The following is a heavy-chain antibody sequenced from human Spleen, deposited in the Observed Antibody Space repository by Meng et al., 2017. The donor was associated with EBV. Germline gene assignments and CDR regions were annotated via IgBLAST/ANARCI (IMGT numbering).Heavy chain of an antibody. CDR2: ISYDGSKK. V-gene: IGHV3-30*18. CDR3: VKRAESDY. D-gene: IGHD6-19*01. J-gene: IGHJ4*02. Sequence: QVQLVESGGGVVQPGRSLRLSCSASGFTFSSSGMHWVRQAPGKGLEWVAVISYDGSKKYADSVKGRFTISRDNSKNTVFLQMDSLRAEDTAVYYCVKRAESDYWGQGTLVTVFS. CDR1: GFTFSSSG.